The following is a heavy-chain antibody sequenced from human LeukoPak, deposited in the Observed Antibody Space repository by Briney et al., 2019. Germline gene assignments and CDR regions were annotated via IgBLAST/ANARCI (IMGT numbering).Heavy chain of an antibody. J-gene: IGHJ4*02. CDR3: ARVHNYDILTGSLDY. Sequence: PGGSLRLSCAASGFTFSSYSMNWVRQAPGKGLEWVSSISSSSSYIYYADSVKGRFTISRDNAKNSLYLQMNSLRAEDTAVYYCARVHNYDILTGSLDYWGQGTLVTVSS. V-gene: IGHV3-21*01. D-gene: IGHD3-9*01. CDR1: GFTFSSYS. CDR2: ISSSSSYI.